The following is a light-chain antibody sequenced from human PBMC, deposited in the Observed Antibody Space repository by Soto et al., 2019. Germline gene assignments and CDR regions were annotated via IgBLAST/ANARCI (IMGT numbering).Light chain of an antibody. Sequence: EIVLTQSPGTLSLSPGERATPSCRASQSVSSSYLAWYQQKPGQAPRPLIYGASSRAIGIPDRFSGSGSGKDFTLTISRLEPEDFAVYYCQQYGSSPWTFGQGTKVEIK. CDR2: GAS. V-gene: IGKV3-20*01. J-gene: IGKJ1*01. CDR1: QSVSSSY. CDR3: QQYGSSPWT.